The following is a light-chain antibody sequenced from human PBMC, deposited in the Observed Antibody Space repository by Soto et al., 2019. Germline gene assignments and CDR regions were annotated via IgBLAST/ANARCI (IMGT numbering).Light chain of an antibody. J-gene: IGKJ5*01. CDR2: DVS. Sequence: DIQMTQSPSTLSASVGDRVTITCRASQSISSRLAWYQQKPGKAPKLLIYDVSNLESGVPSRFSGSGSGTDFTLTIISLQPEDFATYYCQQTYTTPEITFGQGTRLEI. CDR1: QSISSR. CDR3: QQTYTTPEIT. V-gene: IGKV1-5*01.